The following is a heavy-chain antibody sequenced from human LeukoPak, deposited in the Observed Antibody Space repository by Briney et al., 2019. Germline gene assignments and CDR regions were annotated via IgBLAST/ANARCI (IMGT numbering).Heavy chain of an antibody. D-gene: IGHD6-19*01. CDR1: GYTSTSYY. J-gene: IGHJ4*02. CDR2: INPNSGGT. Sequence: ASVKVSCKASGYTSTSYYMHWVRQAPAQGLEWMGWINPNSGGTNYAQKFQGRVTMTRDTSISTAYMELSRLRSDDTAVYYCARVGPAVAGPFDYWGQGTLVTVSS. V-gene: IGHV1-2*02. CDR3: ARVGPAVAGPFDY.